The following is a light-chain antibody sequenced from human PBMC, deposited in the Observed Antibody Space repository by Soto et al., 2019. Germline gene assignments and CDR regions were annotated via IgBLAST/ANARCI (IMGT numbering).Light chain of an antibody. CDR2: GPS. V-gene: IGKV3-15*01. CDR3: QQYNNWPLT. Sequence: DIVMTQSPATLSASPGERATLSCRASQNIKSNLAWYQQKPGQAPRLLIYGPSSRATGIPARFSGSGSGTEFTLTISSLQSEDLAVYYCQQYNNWPLTFGGGTKLEIK. CDR1: QNIKSN. J-gene: IGKJ4*01.